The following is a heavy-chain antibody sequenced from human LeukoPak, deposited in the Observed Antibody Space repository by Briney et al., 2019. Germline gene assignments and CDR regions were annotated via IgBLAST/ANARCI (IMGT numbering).Heavy chain of an antibody. CDR3: ASRRGTAFGELFFDY. V-gene: IGHV1-18*01. D-gene: IGHD3-10*01. CDR1: GYTFTSYG. Sequence: ASVKVSCKASGYTFTSYGISWVRQAPGQGFEWMGWISAYNGNTNYAQKLQGRVTMTTDTSTSTAYMELRSLRSDDTAVYYCASRRGTAFGELFFDYWGQGTLVTVSS. CDR2: ISAYNGNT. J-gene: IGHJ4*02.